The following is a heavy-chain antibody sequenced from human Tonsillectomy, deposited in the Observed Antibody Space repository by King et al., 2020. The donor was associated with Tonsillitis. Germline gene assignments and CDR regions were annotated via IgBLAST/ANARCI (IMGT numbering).Heavy chain of an antibody. CDR1: GGSISSDTYY. J-gene: IGHJ3*02. CDR3: SRHSDRGTGSEHGFHI. V-gene: IGHV4-39*01. D-gene: IGHD3-16*02. CDR2: ISFGGST. Sequence: LQLQESGPGLVKPSETLSLTCSVSGGSISSDTYYWGWIRQPPGKGLEWIASISFGGSTHYNPSLKSRVTISLDTSKKQLSLTMPSMTAADTATYDCSRHSDRGTGSEHGFHIWGQGTKVTVSS.